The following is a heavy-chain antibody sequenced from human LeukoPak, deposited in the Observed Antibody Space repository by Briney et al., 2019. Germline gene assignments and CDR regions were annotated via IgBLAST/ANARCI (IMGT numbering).Heavy chain of an antibody. V-gene: IGHV4-59*01. CDR2: IYYSGST. J-gene: IGHJ4*02. Sequence: PSETLSLTCTVSGGSISSYYWSWIRQPPGKGLEWIGFIYYSGSTNYNPSLTSRVTIAVDTSKNKFSLKLSSVTAAGTAVYYCARGFRGDNFDYWGQGTLVTVSS. CDR3: ARGFRGDNFDY. CDR1: GGSISSYY. D-gene: IGHD7-27*01.